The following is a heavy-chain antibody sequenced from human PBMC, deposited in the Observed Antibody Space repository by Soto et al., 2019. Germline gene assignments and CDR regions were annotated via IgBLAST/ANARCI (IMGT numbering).Heavy chain of an antibody. CDR1: GFTFDDYA. D-gene: IGHD6-13*01. CDR3: AKDMRGGSSSSRDWDGLDV. J-gene: IGHJ6*02. V-gene: IGHV3-9*01. Sequence: DVQLVESGGGLVQPGRSLRLSCAASGFTFDDYAMHWVRQAPGKGLEWVSGISWNGGTIVYADSVKGRFTISRDNDKNSLYLQMHSLRGEDTALYYWAKDMRGGSSSSRDWDGLDVWGQGTTVTVSS. CDR2: ISWNGGTI.